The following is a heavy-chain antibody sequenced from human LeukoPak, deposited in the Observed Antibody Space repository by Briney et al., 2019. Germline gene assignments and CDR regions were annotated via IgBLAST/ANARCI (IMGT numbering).Heavy chain of an antibody. J-gene: IGHJ5*02. Sequence: ASVKVCCKASGHTYTSYGISWVRQAAGQGLEWMGWISAYNGKTSYAQKLQGRVTMTTDTSTSTAYMELRSLRSDDTAVYYCARGRVRGVIGQFDPWGQGTLVTVSS. CDR2: ISAYNGKT. CDR3: ARGRVRGVIGQFDP. V-gene: IGHV1-18*04. D-gene: IGHD3-10*01. CDR1: GHTYTSYG.